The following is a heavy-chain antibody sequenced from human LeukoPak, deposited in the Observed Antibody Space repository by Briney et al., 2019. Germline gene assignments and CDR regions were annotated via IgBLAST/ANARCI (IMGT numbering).Heavy chain of an antibody. CDR1: GFTFSSYG. V-gene: IGHV3-23*01. CDR3: ARDSVWRGAFDI. CDR2: ISGSGGST. D-gene: IGHD2-8*01. Sequence: GGSLRLSCAASGFTFSSYGMSWVRQAPGRGLEWVSGISGSGGSTYYADSVKGRFTISRDNAENSLYLQMNSLRAEDTAVYYCARDSVWRGAFDIWGQGTMVTVSS. J-gene: IGHJ3*02.